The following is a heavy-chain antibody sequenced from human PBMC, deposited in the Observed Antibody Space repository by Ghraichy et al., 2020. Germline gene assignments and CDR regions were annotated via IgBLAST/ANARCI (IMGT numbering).Heavy chain of an antibody. D-gene: IGHD3-3*01. V-gene: IGHV3-23*01. CDR2: ISGSGGST. J-gene: IGHJ6*02. Sequence: GESLNISCAASGFTFSSYAMSWVRQAPGKGLEWVSAISGSGGSTYYADSVKGRFTISRDNSKNTLYLQMNSLRAEDTAVYYCAPLSLYDFWSGYYTNYYYGMDVWGQGTTVTVSS. CDR1: GFTFSSYA. CDR3: APLSLYDFWSGYYTNYYYGMDV.